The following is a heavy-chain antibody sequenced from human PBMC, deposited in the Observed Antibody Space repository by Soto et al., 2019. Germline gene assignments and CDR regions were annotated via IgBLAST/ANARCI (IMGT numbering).Heavy chain of an antibody. CDR1: SGSISSYY. J-gene: IGHJ5*02. D-gene: IGHD1-1*01. Sequence: SDTLSLTCTVSSGSISSYYWSWIRQPAGKGLEWIGRIYDSGSTNYNPSLKSRVTMSIDTSKNQFSLKLSSVTAADTAVYYCVRDGTKTLRDWFDPWGQGISVTVS. CDR2: IYDSGST. V-gene: IGHV4-4*07. CDR3: VRDGTKTLRDWFDP.